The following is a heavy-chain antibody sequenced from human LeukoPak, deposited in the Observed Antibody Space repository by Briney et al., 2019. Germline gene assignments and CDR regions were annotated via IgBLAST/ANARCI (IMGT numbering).Heavy chain of an antibody. CDR3: ARSGFGVLYYYGMDV. J-gene: IGHJ6*02. D-gene: IGHD3-10*01. CDR2: IYSGDST. V-gene: IGHV3-66*01. Sequence: GGSLILSCAASGFTVSSNYMTWVRQAPGKGLEWVSIIYSGDSTYYADSVKGRFTISRDNSKNTLYLQMNSLRAEDTAVYYCARSGFGVLYYYGMDVWGQGTTVTVSS. CDR1: GFTVSSNY.